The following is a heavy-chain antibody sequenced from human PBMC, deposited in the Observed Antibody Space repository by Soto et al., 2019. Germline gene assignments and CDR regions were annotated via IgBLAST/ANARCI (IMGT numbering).Heavy chain of an antibody. CDR3: GRVPKSFGGNWFDH. D-gene: IGHD2-15*01. Sequence: SETLSLTCTVSSGFISGDDYSWSWIRQPPGKGLEWIGYIHHSGNTYYNPSLKSRVTIAVGRSKNQFSLKLISVTAADTAVYYCGRVPKSFGGNWFDHCGQGTLVTVSS. CDR1: SGFISGDDYS. J-gene: IGHJ5*02. V-gene: IGHV4-30-2*01. CDR2: IHHSGNT.